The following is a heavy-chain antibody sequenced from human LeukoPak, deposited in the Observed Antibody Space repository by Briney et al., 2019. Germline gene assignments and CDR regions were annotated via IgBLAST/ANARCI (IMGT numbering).Heavy chain of an antibody. CDR1: GYTFTSYG. D-gene: IGHD1-1*01. J-gene: IGHJ5*02. CDR3: ARDQTGTTEWFDP. CDR2: INPNSGGT. Sequence: ASVKVSCKASGYTFTSYGISWVRQAPGQGLEWMGWINPNSGGTNYAQKFQGRVTMTRDTSISTAYMELSRLRSDDTAVYYCARDQTGTTEWFDPWGQGTLVTVSS. V-gene: IGHV1-2*02.